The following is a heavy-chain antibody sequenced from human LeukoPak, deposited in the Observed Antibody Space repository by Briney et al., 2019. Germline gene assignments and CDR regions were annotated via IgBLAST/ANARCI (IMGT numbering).Heavy chain of an antibody. J-gene: IGHJ5*02. CDR3: AVVPAAMGDWFDP. CDR1: GYTFTSYY. CDR2: INPSGGST. D-gene: IGHD2-2*01. Sequence: ASVKVSCKASGYTFTSYYMHWVRQAPGQGFEWMGIINPSGGSTSYAQKFQGRVTMTRDTSTSTVYMELSSQRSEDTAVYYCAVVPAAMGDWFDPWGQGTLVTVSS. V-gene: IGHV1-46*01.